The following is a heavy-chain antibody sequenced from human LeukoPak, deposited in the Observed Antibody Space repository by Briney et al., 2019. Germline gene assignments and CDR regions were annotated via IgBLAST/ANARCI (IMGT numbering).Heavy chain of an antibody. CDR2: IYTSGST. CDR1: GGSISSGSYY. J-gene: IGHJ4*02. V-gene: IGHV4-61*02. Sequence: SETLSLTCTVSGGSISSGSYYWSWIRQPAGKGLEWIGRIYTSGSTNYNPSLKSRVTISVNTSKNQFSLNLSSVTTADTAVYYCARDRTYGSGSHPLYYFDYWGQGTLVTVSS. D-gene: IGHD3-10*01. CDR3: ARDRTYGSGSHPLYYFDY.